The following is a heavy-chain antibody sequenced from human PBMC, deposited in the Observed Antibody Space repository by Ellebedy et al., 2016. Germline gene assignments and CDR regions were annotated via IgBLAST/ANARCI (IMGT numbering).Heavy chain of an antibody. V-gene: IGHV3-11*01. CDR3: ARTDYGGNIEFHFDS. CDR2: LSDGGDTT. CDR1: GFSFSDYY. J-gene: IGHJ4*02. D-gene: IGHD4-23*01. Sequence: GESLKISCAASGFSFSDYYMAWIRQAPGKGLEWISYLSDGGDTTSYADSVKGRFTISRDNARNSLFLQMNNVRAEDTAVYYCARTDYGGNIEFHFDSWGQGTLVTVSS.